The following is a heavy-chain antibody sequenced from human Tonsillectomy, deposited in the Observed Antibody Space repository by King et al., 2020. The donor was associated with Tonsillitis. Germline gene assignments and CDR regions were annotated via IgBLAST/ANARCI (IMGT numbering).Heavy chain of an antibody. Sequence: VQLVESGGGLVQPGGSLKLSCAASGFTFSGSGIHWVRQASGKGLEWVGRIRTKANKYATAYAASVKARFTIFRDDSKNTAYLQMSSLKTEDTAVYYCTRHPWNYDYYYTDMDVWGKGTTVTVSS. CDR2: IRTKANKYAT. CDR3: TRHPWNYDYYYTDMDV. D-gene: IGHD1-7*01. J-gene: IGHJ6*03. CDR1: GFTFSGSG. V-gene: IGHV3-73*01.